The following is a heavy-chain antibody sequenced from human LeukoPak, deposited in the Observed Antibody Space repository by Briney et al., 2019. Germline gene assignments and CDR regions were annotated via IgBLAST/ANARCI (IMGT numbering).Heavy chain of an antibody. V-gene: IGHV4-59*01. CDR1: GGSLSYYY. CDR2: IYSSGST. CDR3: ARMGDYYDSSGYRHDAFDI. Sequence: SETLSLTCTVPGGSLSYYYWNWIRQPPGKGLEWIGYIYSSGSTNYNPSLKSRVSISLDTSKNQFSLKLSSVTAADTAVYYCARMGDYYDSSGYRHDAFDIWGQGTMVTVSS. J-gene: IGHJ3*02. D-gene: IGHD3-22*01.